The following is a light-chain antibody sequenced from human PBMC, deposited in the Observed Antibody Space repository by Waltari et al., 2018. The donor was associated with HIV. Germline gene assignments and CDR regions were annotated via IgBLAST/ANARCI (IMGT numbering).Light chain of an antibody. CDR3: QQYFSSPLT. CDR1: RSILYSSNNKNY. CDR2: WAS. Sequence: DIVMTQSPASLTLSLGARATINCKSSRSILYSSNNKNYLAWYQQKPGQPPKLHIYWASTRESGVPDRFSGSGSGTNFTLTISGLQTEDLAVYYCQQYFSSPLTFGGGTRVEIK. V-gene: IGKV4-1*01. J-gene: IGKJ4*01.